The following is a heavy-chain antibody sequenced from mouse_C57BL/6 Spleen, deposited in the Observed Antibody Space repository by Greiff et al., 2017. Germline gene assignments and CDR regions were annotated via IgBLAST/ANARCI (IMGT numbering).Heavy chain of an antibody. CDR2: IDPSDSYT. CDR3: ARSGGYQSLDY. D-gene: IGHD2-2*01. Sequence: QVQLQQPGAELVKPGASVKLSCKASGYTFTSYWMQWVKQRPGQGLEWIGEIDPSDSYTNYNQKFKGKATLTVDPSSSTAYMQLSSLTSEDSAVYYCARSGGYQSLDYWGQGTTLTVSS. J-gene: IGHJ2*01. CDR1: GYTFTSYW. V-gene: IGHV1-50*01.